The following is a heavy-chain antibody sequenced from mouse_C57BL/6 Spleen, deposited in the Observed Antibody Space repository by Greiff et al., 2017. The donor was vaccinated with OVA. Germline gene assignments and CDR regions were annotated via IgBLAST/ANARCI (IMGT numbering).Heavy chain of an antibody. Sequence: VQLQQSGAELVKPGASVKLSCKASGYTFTSYWMHWVKQRPGQGLEWIGMIHPNSGSTNYNEKFKSKATLTVDKSSSTAYMQLSSLTSEDSAVYYCARWRGSSYDYWGQGTTLTVSS. D-gene: IGHD1-1*01. CDR2: IHPNSGST. CDR1: GYTFTSYW. V-gene: IGHV1-64*01. CDR3: ARWRGSSYDY. J-gene: IGHJ2*01.